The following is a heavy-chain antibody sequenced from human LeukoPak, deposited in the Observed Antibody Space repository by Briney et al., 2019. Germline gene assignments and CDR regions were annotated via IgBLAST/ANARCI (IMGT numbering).Heavy chain of an antibody. CDR1: GGSLSSSSYY. CDR3: ASLRGDGYNFYFDY. J-gene: IGHJ4*02. CDR2: IYYSGST. D-gene: IGHD5-24*01. Sequence: SETLSLTCTDSGGSLSSSSYYWGWIRQPPGKGLGWLGSIYYSGSTYYNPSLKSRVTISVDTSKNQFSLKLSSVTAADTAVYYCASLRGDGYNFYFDYWGQGTLVTVSS. V-gene: IGHV4-39*01.